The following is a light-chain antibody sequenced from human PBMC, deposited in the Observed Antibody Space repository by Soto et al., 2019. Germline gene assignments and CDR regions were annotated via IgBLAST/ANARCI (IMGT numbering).Light chain of an antibody. V-gene: IGKV3-20*01. CDR1: QSVSNNY. Sequence: TVLTQAAGTLSLSPGERASLSCRASQSVSNNYLAWYQQKTGQAPRLLIYGESNRATGIPARLSGSGSGTDLNLTISGLEPEDFAVYYCQKYGSSPWTXGPGTKVEI. J-gene: IGKJ1*01. CDR3: QKYGSSPWT. CDR2: GES.